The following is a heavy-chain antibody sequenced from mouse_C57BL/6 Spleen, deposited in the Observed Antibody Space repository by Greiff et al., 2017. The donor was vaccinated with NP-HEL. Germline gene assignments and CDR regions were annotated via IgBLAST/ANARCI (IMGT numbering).Heavy chain of an antibody. J-gene: IGHJ4*01. CDR2: IYPGSGST. CDR3: ARVGFYYGNYGGMMDY. V-gene: IGHV1-55*01. D-gene: IGHD2-1*01. CDR1: GYTFTSYW. Sequence: QVQLQQPGAELVKPGASVKMSCKASGYTFTSYWITWVKQRPGQGLEWIGDIYPGSGSTNYNEKFKSKATLTVDTSSSTAYMQLSSLTSEDSAVYDCARVGFYYGNYGGMMDYWGQGTSVTVAS.